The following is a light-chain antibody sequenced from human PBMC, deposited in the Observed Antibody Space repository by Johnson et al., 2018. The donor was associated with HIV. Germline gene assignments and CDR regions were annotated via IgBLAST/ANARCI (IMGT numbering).Light chain of an antibody. V-gene: IGLV1-51*01. CDR2: DNN. Sequence: QSVLTQPPSVSAAPGQKVTISCSGSNSNIGNNYVSWYQQLPGTAPKLLIYDNNKRPSGIPDRFSGSKSGTSATLGITGLQTEDEADYYCETWDSSLTGVFGTGTKVTVL. CDR3: ETWDSSLTGV. CDR1: NSNIGNNY. J-gene: IGLJ1*01.